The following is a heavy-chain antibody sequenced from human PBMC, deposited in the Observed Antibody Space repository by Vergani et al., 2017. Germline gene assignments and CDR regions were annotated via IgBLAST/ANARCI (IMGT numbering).Heavy chain of an antibody. D-gene: IGHD3-16*01. Sequence: QVQLVESGGGVVQRGGSLRLSCATSGFPLCNYDMQWFRQWPCKGLELVAFIQFDGSNQYYADSVKGLFTLSRDFSKNTLYLQMNSLRTDDTATYYCAKHFRGWGIDYWGQGTQVIVSS. CDR1: GFPLCNYD. CDR3: AKHFRGWGIDY. V-gene: IGHV3-30*02. CDR2: IQFDGSNQ. J-gene: IGHJ4*02.